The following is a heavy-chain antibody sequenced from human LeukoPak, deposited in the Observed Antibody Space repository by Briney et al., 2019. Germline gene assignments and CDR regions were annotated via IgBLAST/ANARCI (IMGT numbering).Heavy chain of an antibody. CDR1: GGSISTYY. CDR2: IYNGGST. CDR3: ARENSNSWYLDY. D-gene: IGHD6-13*01. V-gene: IGHV4-59*01. J-gene: IGHJ4*02. Sequence: SETLSLTCTVSGGSISTYYWSWIRQPPGKGLEWIGYIYNGGSTNYNPSLKSRVTISVDTSKNQFSLKLSSVTAADTAVYYCARENSNSWYLDYWGQGTLVTVSS.